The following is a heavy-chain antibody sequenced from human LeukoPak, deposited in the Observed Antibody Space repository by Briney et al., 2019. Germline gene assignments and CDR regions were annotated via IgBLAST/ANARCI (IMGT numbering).Heavy chain of an antibody. CDR1: GGTFSSYA. Sequence: SVKVSCKASGGTFSSYAISWVRQAPGQGLEWMGGIIPIFGTANYAQKFQGRVTITADESTSTAYMELSSLRSEDTAVYYCARNVVGSGPLGGYWGQGTLVTVSS. CDR3: ARNVVGSGPLGGY. D-gene: IGHD2-21*01. CDR2: IIPIFGTA. J-gene: IGHJ4*02. V-gene: IGHV1-69*13.